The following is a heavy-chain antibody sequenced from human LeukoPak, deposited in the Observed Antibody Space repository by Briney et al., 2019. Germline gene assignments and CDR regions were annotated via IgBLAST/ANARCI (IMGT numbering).Heavy chain of an antibody. V-gene: IGHV1-18*01. CDR2: ISAYNGNT. D-gene: IGHD6-6*01. J-gene: IGHJ4*02. CDR1: GYTFTSYG. CDR3: ARGDIAAFPRIDY. Sequence: ASVKVSCKASGYTFTSYGISWVRQAPGQGLEWMGWISAYNGNTNYAQKFQGRVTMTRDTSISTAYMELSRLRSDDTAVYYCARGDIAAFPRIDYWGQGTLVTVSS.